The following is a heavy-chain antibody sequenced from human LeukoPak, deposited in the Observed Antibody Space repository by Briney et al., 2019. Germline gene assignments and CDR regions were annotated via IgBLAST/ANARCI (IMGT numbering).Heavy chain of an antibody. J-gene: IGHJ3*02. CDR2: INEDGSEK. Sequence: PGGSLRLSCTVSGFTFSSFWVSWVRQAPGKGLEWVADINEDGSEKYYADSVEGRFSISRDNARNSLYLQMNSLRADDTAVYYCARVGSDYLGSFNAFDIWGQGTKVTVSS. CDR1: GFTFSSFW. V-gene: IGHV3-7*01. D-gene: IGHD2-21*01. CDR3: ARVGSDYLGSFNAFDI.